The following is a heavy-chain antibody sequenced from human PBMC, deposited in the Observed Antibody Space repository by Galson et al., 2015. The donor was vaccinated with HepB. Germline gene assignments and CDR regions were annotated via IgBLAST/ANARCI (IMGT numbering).Heavy chain of an antibody. V-gene: IGHV1-2*02. CDR2: INPNSGGT. CDR1: GYTFTGYY. J-gene: IGHJ4*02. Sequence: SVKVSCKASGYTFTGYYMHWVRQAPGQGLEWMGWINPNSGGTNYAQKFQGRVTMTRDTSISTAYMELSRLRSDDTAVYYCARSASGWFSFFDYWGQGTLVTVSS. D-gene: IGHD6-19*01. CDR3: ARSASGWFSFFDY.